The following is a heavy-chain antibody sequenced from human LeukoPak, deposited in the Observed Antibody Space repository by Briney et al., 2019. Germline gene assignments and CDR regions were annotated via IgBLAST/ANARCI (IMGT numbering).Heavy chain of an antibody. CDR3: ARDVYASETYYVGH. D-gene: IGHD3-10*01. Sequence: SETLSLTCTVSGYSISSGYYWGWIRQPAGKGLESIGRFYTTGSTNYNPSLKSRVTISVDTARNQFSLKLSSVTAADTAVYYCARDVYASETYYVGHWGQGILVTVSS. J-gene: IGHJ4*02. CDR2: FYTTGST. CDR1: GYSISSGYY. V-gene: IGHV4-61*02.